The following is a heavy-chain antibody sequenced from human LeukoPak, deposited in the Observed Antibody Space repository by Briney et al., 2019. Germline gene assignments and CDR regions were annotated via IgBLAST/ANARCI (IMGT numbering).Heavy chain of an antibody. J-gene: IGHJ4*02. V-gene: IGHV3-30-3*01. CDR2: TSNDENIK. CDR1: GFTFNSYT. CDR3: ARDPILGPPDYFDY. Sequence: GGSLRLSCAASGFTFNSYTMFWVRQAPGKGLEWVAVTSNDENIKYYADSVKGRFTISRDNSRDTLFLEMSSLRVEDTAVYYCARDPILGPPDYFDYWGRGTLVTVSS. D-gene: IGHD1-14*01.